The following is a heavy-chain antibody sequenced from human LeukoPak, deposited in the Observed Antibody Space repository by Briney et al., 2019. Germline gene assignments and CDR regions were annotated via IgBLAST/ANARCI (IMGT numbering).Heavy chain of an antibody. CDR2: MYDSGST. D-gene: IGHD1-26*01. J-gene: IGHJ4*02. Sequence: PSQTLSLTCTVSGGSISSYYWSWIRQPPGEGLELIGYMYDSGSTNYSPSLKSRVTISVDTSKNQFSLRLSSVTAADTAVYYCARHGGSYTFDFWGQGVLVTVSS. CDR1: GGSISSYY. V-gene: IGHV4-59*01. CDR3: ARHGGSYTFDF.